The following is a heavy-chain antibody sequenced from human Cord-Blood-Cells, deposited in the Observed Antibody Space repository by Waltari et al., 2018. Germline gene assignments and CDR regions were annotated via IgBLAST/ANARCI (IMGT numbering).Heavy chain of an antibody. Sequence: EVQLVESGGGLVPPGGSLRLSCAASGCTFSSYWMSWVRQAPGKGLEGGANIKQDGSEKYYVDSVKGRFTIASDSAKNALYLQMNSLSAEDTSVYYCARDYSGSYWGQGTLVTVS. D-gene: IGHD1-26*01. CDR3: ARDYSGSY. CDR2: IKQDGSEK. J-gene: IGHJ4*02. V-gene: IGHV3-7*01. CDR1: GCTFSSYW.